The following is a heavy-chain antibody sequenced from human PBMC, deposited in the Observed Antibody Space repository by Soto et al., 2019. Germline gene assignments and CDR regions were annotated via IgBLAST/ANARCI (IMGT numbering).Heavy chain of an antibody. CDR1: GASIAGSSY. J-gene: IGHJ5*02. V-gene: IGHV4-4*07. D-gene: IGHD5-12*01. Sequence: PSETPSLTCSVSGASIAGSSYWSWIRQPAGKGLEWIGRFSLSGTTNYSPSLRSRVTMSADVSKNQFSLKLSSVTAADTAVYYCARNGLPGGWFDPWGQGILVTVSS. CDR3: ARNGLPGGWFDP. CDR2: FSLSGTT.